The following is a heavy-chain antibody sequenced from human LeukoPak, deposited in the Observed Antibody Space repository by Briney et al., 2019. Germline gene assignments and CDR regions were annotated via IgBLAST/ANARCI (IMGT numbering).Heavy chain of an antibody. CDR1: GFTFSSYW. D-gene: IGHD3-10*01. J-gene: IGHJ5*02. CDR3: ARDGVLWFGEPQNNWFDP. V-gene: IGHV3-74*01. CDR2: INTDGSST. Sequence: GGSLRLSCAASGFTFSSYWMHWVRQAPGKGLVWVSRINTDGSSTNYADSVKGRFTISRDNSKNTLYLQMDSLRAEDTAVYYCARDGVLWFGEPQNNWFDPWGQGTLVTVSS.